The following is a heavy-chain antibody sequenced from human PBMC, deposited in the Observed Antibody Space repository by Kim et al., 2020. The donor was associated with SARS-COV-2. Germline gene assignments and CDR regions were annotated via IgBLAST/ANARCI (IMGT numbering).Heavy chain of an antibody. Sequence: ASVKVSCKASGYTFSSYGISWVRRAPGQGLEWMGWISPDNGNTKYIQKVQGRVTMTTDTSTSTVYMELRSLRSDDTAVYYCARRSSSYSWFALWGQGTQV. D-gene: IGHD6-6*01. CDR1: GYTFSSYG. V-gene: IGHV1-18*01. CDR3: ARRSSSYSWFAL. J-gene: IGHJ5*02. CDR2: ISPDNGNT.